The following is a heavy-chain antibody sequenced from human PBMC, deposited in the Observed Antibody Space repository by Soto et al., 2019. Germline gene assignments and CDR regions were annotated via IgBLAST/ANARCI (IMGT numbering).Heavy chain of an antibody. J-gene: IGHJ4*02. Sequence: SETLSLTCAVYGGSFSGYYWSWIRQPPGKGLEWIGEINHSGSTNYNPSLKSRVTISVDTSKNQFSLKLSSVTAADTAVYYCARPGGYSYGYGVLVYWGQGTLVTVSS. D-gene: IGHD5-18*01. CDR3: ARPGGYSYGYGVLVY. CDR2: INHSGST. CDR1: GGSFSGYY. V-gene: IGHV4-34*01.